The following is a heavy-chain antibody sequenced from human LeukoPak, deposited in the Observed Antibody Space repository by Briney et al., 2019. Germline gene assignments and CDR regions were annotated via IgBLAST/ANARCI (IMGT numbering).Heavy chain of an antibody. Sequence: PGGSLRLSCEASGFTFSSYWMHWVRQAPGKGLVWVSRINSDGSSTSYADSVKGRFTISRDNAKNTLYLQMNSLRAEDTAVYYGARGGYYYDSSGSPYYYGMDVWGQGTTVTVSS. J-gene: IGHJ6*02. V-gene: IGHV3-74*01. D-gene: IGHD3-22*01. CDR3: ARGGYYYDSSGSPYYYGMDV. CDR2: INSDGSST. CDR1: GFTFSSYW.